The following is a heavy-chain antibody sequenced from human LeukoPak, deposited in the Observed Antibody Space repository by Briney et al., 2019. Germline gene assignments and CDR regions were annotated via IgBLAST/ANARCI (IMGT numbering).Heavy chain of an antibody. V-gene: IGHV1-18*01. D-gene: IGHD7-27*01. CDR3: ARAGAQYTSHFGY. J-gene: IGHJ4*02. CDR2: ISASNGNT. CDR1: GYTFTRYG. Sequence: ASVKVSCKAFGYTFTRYGISWVRQAPGQGLEWMGWISASNGNTKYAQNFEGRVTMTTDTSTSTAYMELRSLRSDDTAVFYCARAGAQYTSHFGYWGQGTLVTVSS.